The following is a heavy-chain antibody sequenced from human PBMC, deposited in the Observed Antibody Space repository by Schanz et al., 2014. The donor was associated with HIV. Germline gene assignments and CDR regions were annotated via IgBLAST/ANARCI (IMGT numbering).Heavy chain of an antibody. J-gene: IGHJ6*02. CDR1: GFTFSRYW. D-gene: IGHD3-22*01. CDR3: AKDRNYYESKYRGKGNYYYYYGMDV. Sequence: EVQLVESGGGLVQPGGSLRLSCAASGFTFSRYWMTWVRQAPGKGLEWGANKKEDGREKYHADSWKGRFTISRDNAKNSLFLQMESLRAEDAAVYYCAKDRNYYESKYRGKGNYYYYYGMDVWGQGTTVTVSS. CDR2: KKEDGREK. V-gene: IGHV3-7*04.